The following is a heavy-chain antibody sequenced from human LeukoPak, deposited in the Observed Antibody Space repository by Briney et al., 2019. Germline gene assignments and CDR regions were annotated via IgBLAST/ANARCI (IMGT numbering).Heavy chain of an antibody. J-gene: IGHJ6*03. Sequence: GGSLRLSCAASGFTFSSYSMNWVRQAPGKGLEWVSYISSSSSTIYYADSVKGRFTISRDNAKNSLYLQMNSLRAEDTAVYYCARGVAVALGYYYYYVDVWGKGTTVTVSS. D-gene: IGHD6-19*01. CDR2: ISSSSSTI. CDR3: ARGVAVALGYYYYYVDV. CDR1: GFTFSSYS. V-gene: IGHV3-48*01.